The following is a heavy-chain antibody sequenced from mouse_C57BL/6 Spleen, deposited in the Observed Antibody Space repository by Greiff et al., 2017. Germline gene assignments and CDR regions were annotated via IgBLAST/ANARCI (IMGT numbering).Heavy chain of an antibody. CDR2: IDPETGGP. D-gene: IGHD1-1*01. V-gene: IGHV1-15*01. J-gene: IGHJ2*01. CDR1: GYTFTDYE. CDR3: TRNYGSSYGYFDY. Sequence: QVQLQQSGAELVRPGASVTLSCKASGYTFTDYEMHWVKQPPVHGLEWIGAIDPETGGPAYNQKFKGKAILTADKSSSTAYMELRSLTSADSSVYYCTRNYGSSYGYFDYWGQGTTLTVSS.